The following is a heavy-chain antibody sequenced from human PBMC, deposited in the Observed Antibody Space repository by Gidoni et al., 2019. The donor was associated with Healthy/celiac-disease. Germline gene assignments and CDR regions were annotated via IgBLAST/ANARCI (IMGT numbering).Heavy chain of an antibody. V-gene: IGHV4-34*01. CDR2: INHSGST. CDR3: ARIVAVSDYVWGSYHPRPPYYFDY. CDR1: GGSFSGYY. D-gene: IGHD3-16*02. J-gene: IGHJ4*02. Sequence: QVQLQQWGAGLLKPSETLSLTCAVYGGSFSGYYWSWIRQPPGKGLEWIGEINHSGSTNYNPSLKSRVTISVDTSKNQFSLKLSSVTAADTAVYYCARIVAVSDYVWGSYHPRPPYYFDYWGQGTLVTVSS.